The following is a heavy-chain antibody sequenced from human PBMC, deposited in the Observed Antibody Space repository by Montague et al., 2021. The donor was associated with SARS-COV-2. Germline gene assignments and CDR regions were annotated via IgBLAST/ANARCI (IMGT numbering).Heavy chain of an antibody. CDR1: GGSMSTVNYY. D-gene: IGHD1-1*01. Sequence: SETLSLTCTVSGGSMSTVNYYWGWVRQTPGKGLDWVGSISYSGATYYNPSLETRVSISRDTSKSQFSLELRSVTAADTAVYYCARERQKVGIYFDPWGHGTLVTVSS. J-gene: IGHJ5*02. CDR2: ISYSGAT. V-gene: IGHV4-39*07. CDR3: ARERQKVGIYFDP.